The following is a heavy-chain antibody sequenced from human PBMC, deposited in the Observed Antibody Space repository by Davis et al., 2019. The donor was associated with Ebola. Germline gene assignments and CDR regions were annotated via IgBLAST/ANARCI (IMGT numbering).Heavy chain of an antibody. CDR2: ISSSGSTI. D-gene: IGHD5-24*01. J-gene: IGHJ6*02. V-gene: IGHV3-11*01. Sequence: GGSLRLSCAAPGFTFSDYYMSWIRQAPGKGLEWVSYISSSGSTIYYADSVKGRFTISRDNAKNSLYLQMNSLRAEDTAVYYCATEMATILYYYGMDVWGQGTTVTVSS. CDR1: GFTFSDYY. CDR3: ATEMATILYYYGMDV.